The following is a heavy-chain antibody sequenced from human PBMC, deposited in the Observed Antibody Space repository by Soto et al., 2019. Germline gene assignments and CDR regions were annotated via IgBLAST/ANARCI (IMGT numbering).Heavy chain of an antibody. D-gene: IGHD6-6*01. Sequence: QVQLVQSRAEVKKPGASVKVSCKASGYTFTNYGINWVRQATGQGLEWMGWVSAYNGERRYAQRVQARVIMTTDTSTTTAYMELRSRRSDDTAVYYCSRGTSIPASGDYWGQGTLVTVSS. CDR3: SRGTSIPASGDY. CDR1: GYTFTNYG. J-gene: IGHJ4*01. V-gene: IGHV1-18*01. CDR2: VSAYNGER.